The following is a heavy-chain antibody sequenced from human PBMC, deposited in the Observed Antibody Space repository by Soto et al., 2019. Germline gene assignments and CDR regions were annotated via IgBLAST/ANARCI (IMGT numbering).Heavy chain of an antibody. D-gene: IGHD3-22*01. CDR1: GVSISSYY. J-gene: IGHJ5*02. Sequence: SETLSLTCTVSGVSISSYYWSWVRQPPGKGLEWIGYIYYSGSTNYNPSLKSRVTISVDTSKKQFSLKLSSVTAADGALHYCARDFFDSSDYTTNWFDPWGQGTLVTVSS. V-gene: IGHV4-59*08. CDR2: IYYSGST. CDR3: ARDFFDSSDYTTNWFDP.